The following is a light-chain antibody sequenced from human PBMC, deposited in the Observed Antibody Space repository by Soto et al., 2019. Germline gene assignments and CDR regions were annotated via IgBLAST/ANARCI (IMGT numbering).Light chain of an antibody. Sequence: EIVVTQSPATLSLSPAERATLSCRASQSISSYLAWYQQKPDQAPRLLIYDASNRATGIPARFSGSGSGTDFTLTISSLEPEDFAVYYCHQRSTWPFTFGPGTKVDIK. J-gene: IGKJ3*01. V-gene: IGKV3-11*01. CDR3: HQRSTWPFT. CDR2: DAS. CDR1: QSISSY.